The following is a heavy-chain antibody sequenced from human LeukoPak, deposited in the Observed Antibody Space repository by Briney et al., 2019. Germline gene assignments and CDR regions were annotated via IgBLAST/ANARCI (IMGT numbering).Heavy chain of an antibody. J-gene: IGHJ6*02. Sequence: ASVTVSCKASGYIFTGYYMHWVRQAPGQGPEWMGWINPNSGGTSYAQKFQGRVTMTGDTSISTAYVELSRLRSDDTAVYYCARANSYYSLDVWGQGTTVTVPS. CDR2: INPNSGGT. CDR3: ARANSYYSLDV. CDR1: GYIFTGYY. V-gene: IGHV1-2*02.